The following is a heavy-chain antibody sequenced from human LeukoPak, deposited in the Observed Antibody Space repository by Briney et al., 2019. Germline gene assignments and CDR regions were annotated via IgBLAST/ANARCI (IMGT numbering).Heavy chain of an antibody. CDR1: GFTLSTHW. J-gene: IGHJ4*02. CDR3: ASGYLDDFWSGHF. CDR2: IKKAGSAK. V-gene: IGHV3-7*01. D-gene: IGHD3-3*01. Sequence: GGSLRLSCVPSGFTLSTHWMSWVRRVPGQGREWVANIKKAGSAKSYVDSVKGRFTISRDNAKKSPYLQMNSLRAEDAAVYYCASGYLDDFWSGHFWGQGTQVTVSS.